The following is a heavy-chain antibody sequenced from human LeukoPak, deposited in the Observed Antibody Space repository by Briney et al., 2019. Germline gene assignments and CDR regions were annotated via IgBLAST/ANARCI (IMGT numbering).Heavy chain of an antibody. CDR2: IYPGDSDT. V-gene: IGHV5-51*01. D-gene: IGHD5-12*01. Sequence: RGESLKISCKGSGYSFTSYWIGWVRQMPGKGLEWMGIIYPGDSDTRYSPSFQGQVTISADKSLSTACLQWSSLKASDAAMYYCASHQSNSGYDNFDYWGQGTLVTVSS. CDR3: ASHQSNSGYDNFDY. CDR1: GYSFTSYW. J-gene: IGHJ4*02.